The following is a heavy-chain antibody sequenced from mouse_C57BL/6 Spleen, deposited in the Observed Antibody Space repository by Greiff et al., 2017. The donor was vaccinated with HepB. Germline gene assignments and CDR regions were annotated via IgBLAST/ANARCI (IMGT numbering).Heavy chain of an antibody. CDR3: AGSNYVAY. J-gene: IGHJ3*01. CDR2: ISYDGSN. D-gene: IGHD2-5*01. V-gene: IGHV3-6*01. Sequence: ESGPGLVKPSQSLSLTCSVTGYSITSGYYWNWIRQFPGNKLEWMGYISYDGSNNYNPSLKNRISITRDTSKNQFFLKLNSVTTEDTATYYCAGSNYVAYWGQGTLVTVSA. CDR1: GYSITSGYY.